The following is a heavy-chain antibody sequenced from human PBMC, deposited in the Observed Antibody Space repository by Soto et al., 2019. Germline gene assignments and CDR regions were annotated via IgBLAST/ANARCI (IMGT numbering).Heavy chain of an antibody. Sequence: QVQLVESGGGVVQPGRSLRLSCAASGFTFSSYGMHWVRQAPGKGLEWVAVIWYDGSNKYYADSVKGRFTISRDNSMNTLYLQMNSLRAEVTAVYYCARGYDRYCSCGSCLIYFDYWGQGTLVTVSS. CDR3: ARGYDRYCSCGSCLIYFDY. J-gene: IGHJ4*02. V-gene: IGHV3-33*01. D-gene: IGHD2-15*01. CDR1: GFTFSSYG. CDR2: IWYDGSNK.